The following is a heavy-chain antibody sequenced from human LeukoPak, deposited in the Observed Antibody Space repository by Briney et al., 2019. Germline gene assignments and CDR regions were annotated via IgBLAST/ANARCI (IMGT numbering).Heavy chain of an antibody. Sequence: GGSLRLSCAVSGFTFSSYAMNWVRQAPGKGLEWVSAISGGGGSTYYADSVKGRFTISRDNSKNTLYLQMNSLRAEDTAVYYCARDLCWGCFDDWGQGNLVTVSS. CDR1: GFTFSSYA. D-gene: IGHD3-10*02. CDR3: ARDLCWGCFDD. J-gene: IGHJ4*02. V-gene: IGHV3-23*01. CDR2: ISGGGGST.